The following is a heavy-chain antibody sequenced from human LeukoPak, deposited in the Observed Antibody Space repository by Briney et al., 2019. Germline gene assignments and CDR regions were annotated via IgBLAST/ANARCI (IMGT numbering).Heavy chain of an antibody. V-gene: IGHV4-59*08. CDR2: IYYSGST. J-gene: IGHJ6*02. CDR1: GGSISSYY. D-gene: IGHD2/OR15-2a*01. CDR3: ARHSFIDYYYYYGMDV. Sequence: PSETLSLTCTVSGGSISSYYWSWIRQPPGKGLEWIGYIYYSGSTNYNPSLKSRVTISVHTSKNQFSLKLSSVTAADTAVYYCARHSFIDYYYYYGMDVWGQGTTVTVSS.